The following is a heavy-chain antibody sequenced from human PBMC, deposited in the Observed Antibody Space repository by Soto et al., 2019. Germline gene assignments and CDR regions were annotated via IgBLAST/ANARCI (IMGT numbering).Heavy chain of an antibody. V-gene: IGHV2-26*01. Sequence: QVTLKESGPVLLKPTETLPLTCTVSGFSLSNSRMSVRWIRQPPGKALQWLAHIFSNDAKSYSASLKSRLTISKDTSKSQVVLTLTNMAPVDSATYSWALIRGWGWLGPNEYWGQGTLVTVSS. CDR3: ALIRGWGWLGPNEY. J-gene: IGHJ4*02. CDR1: GFSLSNSRMS. D-gene: IGHD3-10*01. CDR2: IFSNDAK.